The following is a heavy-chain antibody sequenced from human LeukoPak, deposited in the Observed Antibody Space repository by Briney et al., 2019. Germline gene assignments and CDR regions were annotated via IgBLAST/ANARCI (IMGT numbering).Heavy chain of an antibody. CDR3: ARQCSSTSCYSY. V-gene: IGHV4-39*01. CDR1: GGSISSSTYY. Sequence: SETLSLTCTVSGGSISSSTYYWGWFRQPPGKGLEWIGNIYYGGSTFYNPSLKSRVTISLDTSKNQFSLKLSSVTAADTAVYFCARQCSSTSCYSYWGQGTLVTVSS. D-gene: IGHD2-2*01. J-gene: IGHJ4*02. CDR2: IYYGGST.